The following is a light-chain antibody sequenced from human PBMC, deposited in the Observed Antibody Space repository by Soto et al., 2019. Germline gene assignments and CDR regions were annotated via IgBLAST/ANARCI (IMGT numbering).Light chain of an antibody. V-gene: IGKV1-33*01. CDR3: QQYDTLPST. Sequence: DLQMTQSPSSLSASVGDRVTITCQASQDISNYLNWYQQKPGKAPKLLIYDASNLETGVPSRFSGSGSGTDFTFTISSLQPEDIATYYCQQYDTLPSTFGQGTKLEIK. CDR2: DAS. CDR1: QDISNY. J-gene: IGKJ2*01.